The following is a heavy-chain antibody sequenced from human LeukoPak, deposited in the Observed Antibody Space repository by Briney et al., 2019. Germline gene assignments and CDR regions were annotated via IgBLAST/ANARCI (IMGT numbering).Heavy chain of an antibody. CDR1: GYSFSNYW. CDR2: IYPYDSDI. Sequence: GESLQISCKGSGYSFSNYWIGWVRQMPGKGLEWMGIIYPYDSDIRYSPSFQGQVTISADKSISTAYLQWSSLKASDTAMYYCARLSSIAQYYFNYWGQGTLVTVSS. D-gene: IGHD6-6*01. V-gene: IGHV5-51*01. J-gene: IGHJ4*02. CDR3: ARLSSIAQYYFNY.